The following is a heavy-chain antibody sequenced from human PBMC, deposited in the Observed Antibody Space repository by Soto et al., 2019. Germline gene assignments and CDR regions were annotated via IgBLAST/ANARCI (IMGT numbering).Heavy chain of an antibody. CDR1: GFSFTDYW. CDR3: ARDREGDGHYKMDV. J-gene: IGHJ6*02. V-gene: IGHV3-74*01. Sequence: AGGSLRLSCAASGFSFTDYWMHWVRQSPGKGPEWLSRMNSAGRTINYADSVKGRFTISRDNAKNTVYLQMNSLKVEDTAVYYCARDREGDGHYKMDVWGQGTTVTVSS. D-gene: IGHD4-17*01. CDR2: MNSAGRTI.